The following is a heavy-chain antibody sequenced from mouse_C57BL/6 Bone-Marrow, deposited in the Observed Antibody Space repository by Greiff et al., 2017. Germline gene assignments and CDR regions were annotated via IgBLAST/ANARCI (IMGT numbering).Heavy chain of an antibody. Sequence: VQLQQPGAELVRPGSSVKLSCKASGYTFTSYWMDWVKQRPGQGLEWIGNIYPSDSGTHYNQKFKDKATLTVDKSSSTAYMQLSSLTSEDSAVDYCASYDGYYGFDYWGQGTTLTVSS. CDR3: ASYDGYYGFDY. CDR1: GYTFTSYW. V-gene: IGHV1-61*01. CDR2: IYPSDSGT. J-gene: IGHJ2*01. D-gene: IGHD2-3*01.